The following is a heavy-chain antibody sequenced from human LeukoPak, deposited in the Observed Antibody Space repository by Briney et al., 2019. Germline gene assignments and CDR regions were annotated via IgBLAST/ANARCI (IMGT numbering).Heavy chain of an antibody. CDR1: GFSFSTYA. D-gene: IGHD3-9*01. CDR3: AKDVSSYYDILTGSLFDY. CDR2: MGSGSRYI. J-gene: IGHJ4*02. Sequence: GGSLRLSCTASGFSFSTYAMTWVRQAPGKGLEWISSMGSGSRYIYYADSVRGRFTISRDNSKNTLYLQMNSLRAEDTAVYYCAKDVSSYYDILTGSLFDYWGQGTLVTVSS. V-gene: IGHV3-21*01.